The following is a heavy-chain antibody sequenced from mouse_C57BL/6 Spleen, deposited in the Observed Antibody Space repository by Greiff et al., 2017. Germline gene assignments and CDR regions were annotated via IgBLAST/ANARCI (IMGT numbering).Heavy chain of an antibody. CDR2: INPGSGGT. CDR3: ARRTTVGLDY. V-gene: IGHV1-54*01. J-gene: IGHJ4*01. Sequence: QVQLQQPGAELVKPGASVKLSCKASGYAFTNYLIEWVKQRPGQGLEWIGVINPGSGGTNYNEKFKGKATLTADKSSSTAYMQLSSLTSEDSAVYFCARRTTVGLDYWGQGTSVTVSS. D-gene: IGHD1-1*01. CDR1: GYAFTNYL.